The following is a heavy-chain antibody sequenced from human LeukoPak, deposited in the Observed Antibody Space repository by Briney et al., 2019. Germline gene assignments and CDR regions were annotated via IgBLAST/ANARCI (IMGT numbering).Heavy chain of an antibody. CDR2: ISGSGGST. V-gene: IGHV3-23*01. CDR3: AKDRVSSSWYRNWFDP. J-gene: IGHJ5*02. CDR1: GFTFSSYW. D-gene: IGHD6-13*01. Sequence: GGSLRLSCAASGFTFSSYWMSWVRQAPGKGLEWVSAISGSGGSTYYADSVKGRFTISRDNSKNTLYLQMNSLRAEDTAVYYCAKDRVSSSWYRNWFDPWGQGTLVTVSS.